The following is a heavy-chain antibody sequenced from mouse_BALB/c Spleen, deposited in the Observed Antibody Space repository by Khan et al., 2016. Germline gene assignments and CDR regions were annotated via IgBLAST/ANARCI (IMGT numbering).Heavy chain of an antibody. Sequence: EVELVESGGGLVKPGGSLKLSCAASGFTFSDYYMYCVRQTPEKSLVWFATISDGGSYTYYPDSVKGRFTISRATAKNNLYLQMSSLKSEDTAMXYCAVDLNWYFDVWGAGTPVTVSS. CDR3: AVDLNWYFDV. V-gene: IGHV5-4*02. J-gene: IGHJ1*01. CDR2: ISDGGSYT. CDR1: GFTFSDYY.